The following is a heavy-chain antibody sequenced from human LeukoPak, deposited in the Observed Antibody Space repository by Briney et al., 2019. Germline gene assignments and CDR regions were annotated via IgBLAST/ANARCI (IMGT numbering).Heavy chain of an antibody. J-gene: IGHJ4*02. CDR1: GYTFTSYG. CDR3: ARGHRITIFGVVIIEGGDY. D-gene: IGHD3-3*01. Sequence: ASVKVSCKASGYTFTSYGISWVRQAPGQGLEWMGRINPNSGGTNYAQKFQGRVTMTRDTSISTAYMELSRLRSDDTAVYYCARGHRITIFGVVIIEGGDYWGQGTLVTVSS. CDR2: INPNSGGT. V-gene: IGHV1-2*06.